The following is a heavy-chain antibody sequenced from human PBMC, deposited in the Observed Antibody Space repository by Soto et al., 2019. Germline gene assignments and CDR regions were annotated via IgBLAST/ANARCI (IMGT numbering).Heavy chain of an antibody. D-gene: IGHD6-19*01. Sequence: PGGSLRLSCAASGFPFGTFVMTWFRQAPGGGLEWVASITDSGYTASYAETVEGRFTVSRDNSKNKLHLQMNDRRAEDTATYYCAKNGQWLATPPEGWGQGTLVTVSS. CDR1: GFPFGTFV. J-gene: IGHJ4*02. CDR2: ITDSGYTA. V-gene: IGHV3-23*01. CDR3: AKNGQWLATPPEG.